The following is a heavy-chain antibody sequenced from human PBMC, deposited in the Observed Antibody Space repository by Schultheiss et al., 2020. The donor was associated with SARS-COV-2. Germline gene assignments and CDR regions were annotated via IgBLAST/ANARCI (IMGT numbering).Heavy chain of an antibody. D-gene: IGHD6-13*01. CDR3: ATSSSWYLGFDY. V-gene: IGHV1-2*02. J-gene: IGHJ4*02. CDR2: INPSSGGT. CDR1: GHIFTGYF. Sequence: ASVKVSCKTSGHIFTGYFLHWVRQAPGQGLEWMGRINPSSGGTNVAQNFQGRITMTRDTSISTAYMELSRLRSDDTAVYYCATSSSWYLGFDYWGQGTLVTVSS.